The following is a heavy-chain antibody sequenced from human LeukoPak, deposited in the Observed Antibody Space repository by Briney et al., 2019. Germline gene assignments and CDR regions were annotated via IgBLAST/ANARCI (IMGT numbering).Heavy chain of an antibody. CDR1: GFTFSSYS. D-gene: IGHD3-22*01. Sequence: PGGSLRLSCAASGFTFSSYSMNWVRQAPGKGLEWVSSISSSSSYIYYADSVKGRFTISRDNAKNSLYLQMNSLRAEDTAVYYCAKNYYDSSGYYYWFDYWGQGTLVTVSS. CDR2: ISSSSSYI. J-gene: IGHJ4*02. CDR3: AKNYYDSSGYYYWFDY. V-gene: IGHV3-21*01.